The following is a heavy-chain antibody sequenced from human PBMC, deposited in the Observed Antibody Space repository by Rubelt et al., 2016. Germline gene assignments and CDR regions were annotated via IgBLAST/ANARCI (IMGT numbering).Heavy chain of an antibody. CDR3: ARVRCSSTSCYLNVGNWFDP. J-gene: IGHJ5*02. V-gene: IGHV1-69*04. CDR1: GGTFSSYA. CDR2: IIPILGIA. D-gene: IGHD2-2*01. Sequence: QVQLVQSGAEVKKPGSSVKVSCKASGGTFSSYAISWVRQAPGQGLEWMGRIIPILGIANYAQKFQGRVTITADKSTSTAYMELSSLRSEDTAVYYGARVRCSSTSCYLNVGNWFDPWGQGTLVTVSS.